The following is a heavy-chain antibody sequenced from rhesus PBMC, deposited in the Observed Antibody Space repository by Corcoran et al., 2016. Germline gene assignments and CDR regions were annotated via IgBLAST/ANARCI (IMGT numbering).Heavy chain of an antibody. CDR1: GGSISSSNW. J-gene: IGHJ2*01. CDR3: ARPQLELWYFDL. Sequence: QVQLQQWGEGRVKPSETLSLTCAVYGGSISSSNWWSWSCPSPGTGLERIGYIFGGIGITSYNPTLKSRFTISPDTSKNLFTRKLSSVTAADTAVYYWARPQLELWYFDLWGPATPITISS. D-gene: IGHD1-1*01. CDR2: IFGGIGIT. V-gene: IGHV4-65*01.